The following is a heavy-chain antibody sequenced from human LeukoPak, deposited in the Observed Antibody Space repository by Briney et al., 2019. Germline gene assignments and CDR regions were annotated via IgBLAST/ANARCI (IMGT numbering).Heavy chain of an antibody. CDR2: IYSGGST. CDR1: GFTVSSNY. CDR3: ARGPSMVPNHFDY. D-gene: IGHD3-10*01. V-gene: IGHV3-53*01. J-gene: IGHJ4*02. Sequence: GGSLRLSCAASGFTVSSNYMSWVRPAPGKGLEWVSVIYSGGSTYYADSVKGRFTISRDNSKNTLYLQMNSLRAEDTAVYYCARGPSMVPNHFDYWGQGTLVTVSS.